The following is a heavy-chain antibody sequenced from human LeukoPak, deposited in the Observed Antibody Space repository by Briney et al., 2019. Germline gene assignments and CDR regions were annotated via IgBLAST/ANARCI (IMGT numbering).Heavy chain of an antibody. CDR2: ISSSSSYI. Sequence: GGSLRLSCAASGFAFTSYWMHWVRQAPGKGLVWVSSISSSSSYIYYADSVKGRFTISRDNADNSLYLQMDSLRAEDTAVYYCASGGRRPSYYDILTGYSYWGQGTLVTVSS. D-gene: IGHD3-9*01. CDR3: ASGGRRPSYYDILTGYSY. J-gene: IGHJ4*02. V-gene: IGHV3-21*01. CDR1: GFAFTSYW.